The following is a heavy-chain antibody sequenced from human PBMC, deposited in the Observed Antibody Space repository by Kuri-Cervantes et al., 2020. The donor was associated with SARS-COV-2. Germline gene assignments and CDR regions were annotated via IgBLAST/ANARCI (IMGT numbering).Heavy chain of an antibody. CDR1: GFTFSSYW. V-gene: IGHV3-7*01. CDR3: ARVRGGGRAAAGLDY. CDR2: IKQDRSEK. D-gene: IGHD6-13*01. Sequence: GESLKISCAASGFTFSSYWMSWVRQAPGKGLEWVANIKQDRSEKYYVDSVKGRFTISRDNAKNSLYLQMNSLRAEDTAVYYCARVRGGGRAAAGLDYWGQGTLVTVSS. J-gene: IGHJ4*02.